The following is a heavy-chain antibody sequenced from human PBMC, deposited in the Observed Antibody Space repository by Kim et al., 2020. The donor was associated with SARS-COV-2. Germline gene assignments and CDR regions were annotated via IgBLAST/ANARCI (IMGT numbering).Heavy chain of an antibody. Sequence: QGRVTMTRDTSTSTVYMELSSLRSEDTAVYYCARAALLLWFGELDDAFDIWGQGTMVTVSS. CDR3: ARAALLLWFGELDDAFDI. D-gene: IGHD3-10*01. J-gene: IGHJ3*02. V-gene: IGHV1-46*01.